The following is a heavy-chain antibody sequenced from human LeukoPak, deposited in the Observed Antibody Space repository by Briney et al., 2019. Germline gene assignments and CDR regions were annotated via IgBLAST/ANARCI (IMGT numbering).Heavy chain of an antibody. CDR1: GFNFGIYG. CDR3: ARGGTIVVVTAINY. J-gene: IGHJ4*02. CDR2: MWDDGTHE. V-gene: IGHV3-33*01. Sequence: GGSLRLSCTASGFNFGIYGMHWVRQAPGEGLEWVAVMWDDGTHEHYVESVKGRFTISRDNGKRTLYLQMNSLRAEDTAVYYCARGGTIVVVTAINYWGQGTLVTVSS. D-gene: IGHD2-21*02.